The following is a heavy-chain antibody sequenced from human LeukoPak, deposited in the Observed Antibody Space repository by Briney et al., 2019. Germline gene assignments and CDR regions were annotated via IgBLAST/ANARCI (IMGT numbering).Heavy chain of an antibody. CDR2: IHSDGDST. J-gene: IGHJ4*02. D-gene: IGHD2/OR15-2a*01. V-gene: IGHV3-64D*06. CDR3: VKTPYSSTWYVGDS. Sequence: GGSLRLSCSASGFTFSSYAMHWVRQAAGEGLEYVSAIHSDGDSTYYADSVKGRFTISRDNSKYTLYLQMSSLRPEDSAVYYCVKTPYSSTWYVGDSWGQGTLVTVSS. CDR1: GFTFSSYA.